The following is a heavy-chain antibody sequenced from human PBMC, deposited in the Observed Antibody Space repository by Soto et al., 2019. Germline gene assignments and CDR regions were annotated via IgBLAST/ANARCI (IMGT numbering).Heavy chain of an antibody. CDR2: ISGSGGYI. Sequence: GALRLSCEGSGFTFSSYSMNWVRQAPGKGLEWVSSISGSGGYIYYADSVKGRFTISRDNAENSLYLQMTSLRDEDTALYYCARDRQSTPWYAADYWGQGSLVTISS. J-gene: IGHJ4*02. CDR1: GFTFSSYS. V-gene: IGHV3-21*01. CDR3: ARDRQSTPWYAADY. D-gene: IGHD6-13*01.